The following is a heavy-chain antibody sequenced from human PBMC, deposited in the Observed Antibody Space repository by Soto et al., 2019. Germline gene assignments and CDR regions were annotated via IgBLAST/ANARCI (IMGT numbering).Heavy chain of an antibody. CDR2: IYYSGST. Sequence: SETLSLPCTVSGGSISSYYWSWIRQPPGKGLEWIGYIYYSGSTNYNPSLKSRVTISVDTSKNQFSLKLSSVTAADTAVYYCARGPLYDFWSGYDDFDIWGQGTMVTVSS. J-gene: IGHJ3*02. CDR1: GGSISSYY. CDR3: ARGPLYDFWSGYDDFDI. D-gene: IGHD3-3*01. V-gene: IGHV4-59*01.